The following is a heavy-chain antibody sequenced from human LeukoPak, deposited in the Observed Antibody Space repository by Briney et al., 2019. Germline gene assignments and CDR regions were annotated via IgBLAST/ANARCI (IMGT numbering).Heavy chain of an antibody. Sequence: SETLSLTCAVYGGSFSGYYWSWIRQPPGKGLEWIGEINHSGSTNYNPSLKSRVTISVDTSKNQFPLKLSSVTAADTAVYYCARGRGYYYDRYYFDYWGQGTLVTVSS. V-gene: IGHV4-34*01. CDR3: ARGRGYYYDRYYFDY. CDR1: GGSFSGYY. D-gene: IGHD3-22*01. J-gene: IGHJ4*02. CDR2: INHSGST.